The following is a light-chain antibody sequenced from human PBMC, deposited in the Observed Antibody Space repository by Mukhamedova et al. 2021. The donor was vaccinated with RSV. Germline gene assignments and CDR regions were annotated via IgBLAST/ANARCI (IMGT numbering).Light chain of an antibody. V-gene: IGKV1-5*01. J-gene: IGKJ2*01. Sequence: SGINAEYMGSGSGTEFTLTISSLQPDDFATYYCQQYNDYSLYTFGQGTKLEIK. CDR3: QQYNDYSLYT.